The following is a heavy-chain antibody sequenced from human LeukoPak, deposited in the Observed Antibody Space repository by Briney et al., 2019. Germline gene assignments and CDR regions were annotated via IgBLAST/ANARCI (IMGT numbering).Heavy chain of an antibody. CDR2: ISSVSGTI. CDR3: ARDNGMTSGWYAGMIDYYYGMDV. D-gene: IGHD6-19*01. Sequence: QPGGSLRLSCAAAGFTFSRKTMSWVRQAPGKGRGWVLYISSVSGTIYYAESGRGRLTISRDNAKNSLYLQMNSLRDEDTAVYYCARDNGMTSGWYAGMIDYYYGMDVWGQGTSATVSS. V-gene: IGHV3-48*02. CDR1: GFTFSRKT. J-gene: IGHJ6*02.